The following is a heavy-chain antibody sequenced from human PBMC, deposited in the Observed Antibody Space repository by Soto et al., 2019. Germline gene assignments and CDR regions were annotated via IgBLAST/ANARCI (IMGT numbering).Heavy chain of an antibody. CDR2: ISGGGGNT. CDR3: AKETYDSGWTLDS. J-gene: IGHJ4*02. Sequence: DVQLLESGGGVVQSGGSLRLSCSASGFAFSDYSMHWVRQAPGKGPEWVSAISGGGGNTYYAGSVNGRFTISRDNSRNTLYLQMHSLRDDDTALYYCAKETYDSGWTLDSWGQGTRATVSS. D-gene: IGHD6-19*01. CDR1: GFAFSDYS. V-gene: IGHV3-23*01.